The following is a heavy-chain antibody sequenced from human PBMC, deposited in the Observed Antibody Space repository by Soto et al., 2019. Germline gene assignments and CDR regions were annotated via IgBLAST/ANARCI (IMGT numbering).Heavy chain of an antibody. CDR1: GFTFSSYA. J-gene: IGHJ6*02. D-gene: IGHD3-22*01. V-gene: IGHV3-30-3*01. CDR2: ISYDGSNK. Sequence: GGSLRLSCAASGFTFSSYAMHWVRQAPGKGLEWVAVISYDGSNKYYADSVKGRFTISRDNSKNTLYLQMNSLRAEDTAVYYCARLVVPLDYYYYYYGMDVWGQGTTVTVSS. CDR3: ARLVVPLDYYYYYYGMDV.